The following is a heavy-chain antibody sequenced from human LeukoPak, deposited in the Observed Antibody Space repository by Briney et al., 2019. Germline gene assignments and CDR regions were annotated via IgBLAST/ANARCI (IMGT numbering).Heavy chain of an antibody. CDR1: GGSISSYY. Sequence: SETLSLTCTVSGGSISSYYWSWLRQPPGKGLEWIGYIYYSGSTNYNPSLKSRVTISVDTSKNQFSLKLSSVTAADTAVYYCARSGVATRFDYWGQGTLVTVSS. CDR2: IYYSGST. CDR3: ARSGVATRFDY. V-gene: IGHV4-59*01. J-gene: IGHJ4*02. D-gene: IGHD5-12*01.